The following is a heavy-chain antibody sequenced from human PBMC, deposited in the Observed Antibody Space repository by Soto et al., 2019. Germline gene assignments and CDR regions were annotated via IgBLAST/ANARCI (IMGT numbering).Heavy chain of an antibody. CDR1: GGLFSSYP. CDR3: ARGGSGYTWFNEF. D-gene: IGHD3-22*01. Sequence: SVKVSCKASGGLFSSYPISWVRQVPGQGLEWMGGIIPVFQTAYYTQRFQGRVTITADESANTAYMELSSLRSEDTAIYYCARGGSGYTWFNEFWGQGTLVTVS. V-gene: IGHV1-69*13. J-gene: IGHJ4*02. CDR2: IIPVFQTA.